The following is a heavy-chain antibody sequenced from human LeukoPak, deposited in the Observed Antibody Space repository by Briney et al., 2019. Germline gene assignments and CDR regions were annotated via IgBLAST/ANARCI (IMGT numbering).Heavy chain of an antibody. V-gene: IGHV1-46*01. CDR2: INPSSGST. CDR3: AIMSRVDTGKSPLDD. D-gene: IGHD5-18*01. Sequence: ASVKVSCKASGYTFTSYGISWVRQAPGQGLEWMGVINPSSGSTNYAQNFQGRVTMTRDTSTSTVYMELSSLRSEDTAMYYCAIMSRVDTGKSPLDDWGQGSLVTVSS. J-gene: IGHJ4*02. CDR1: GYTFTSYG.